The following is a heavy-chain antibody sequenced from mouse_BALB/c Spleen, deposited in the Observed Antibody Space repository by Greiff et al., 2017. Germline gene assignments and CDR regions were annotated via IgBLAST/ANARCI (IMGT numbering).Heavy chain of an antibody. Sequence: VQLQESGAELARPGASVKLSCKASGYTFTSYWMQWVKQRPGQGLEWIGAIYPGDGDTRYTQKFKGKATLTADKSSSTAYMQLSSLASEDSAVYYCARLPSFDYWGQGTTLTVSS. J-gene: IGHJ2*01. CDR3: ARLPSFDY. V-gene: IGHV1-87*01. CDR1: GYTFTSYW. CDR2: IYPGDGDT.